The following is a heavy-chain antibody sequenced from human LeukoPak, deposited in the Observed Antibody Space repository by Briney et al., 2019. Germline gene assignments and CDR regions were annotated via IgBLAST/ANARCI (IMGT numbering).Heavy chain of an antibody. J-gene: IGHJ4*02. CDR3: AKDYYGSASGDY. V-gene: IGHV3-23*01. CDR2: ISGSGGST. CDR1: GFTFSTHA. D-gene: IGHD3-10*01. Sequence: GGSLRLSCAASGFTFSTHAMSWVRQAPGKGLEWVSAISGSGGSTYYADSVKGRFTISRDNSKNTLYLQMNSLRAEDTAVYYCAKDYYGSASGDYWGQGTLVTVSS.